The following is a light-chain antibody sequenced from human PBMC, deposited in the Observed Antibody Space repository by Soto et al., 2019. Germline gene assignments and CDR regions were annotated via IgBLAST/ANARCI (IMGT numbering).Light chain of an antibody. V-gene: IGKV3-15*01. CDR1: QSVSSN. Sequence: EIVLTQSPGTLSLSPGDRSTLSGRASQSVSSNLAWYQQKPGQAPRLLIYGASTRATDVPARFSGSGSGTEFTLTISSLQSEDFAVYYCQQYNNWPGTFGQGTKVDI. J-gene: IGKJ1*01. CDR3: QQYNNWPGT. CDR2: GAS.